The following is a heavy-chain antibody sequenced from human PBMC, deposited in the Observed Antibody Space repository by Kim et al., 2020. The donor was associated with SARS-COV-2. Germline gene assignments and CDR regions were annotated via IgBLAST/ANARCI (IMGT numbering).Heavy chain of an antibody. Sequence: ASVKVSCKASGYTFTSYYMHWVRQAPGQGLEWMGIINPSGGSTSYAQKFQGRVTMTRDTSTSTVYMELSSLRSEDTAVYYCARERCSSTSCYILGYYYYGMDVWGQGTTVTVSS. V-gene: IGHV1-46*01. CDR3: ARERCSSTSCYILGYYYYGMDV. J-gene: IGHJ6*02. D-gene: IGHD2-2*02. CDR1: GYTFTSYY. CDR2: INPSGGST.